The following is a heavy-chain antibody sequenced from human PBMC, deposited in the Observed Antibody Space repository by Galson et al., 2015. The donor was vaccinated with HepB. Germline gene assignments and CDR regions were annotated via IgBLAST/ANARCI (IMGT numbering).Heavy chain of an antibody. CDR1: GFTFSSYG. Sequence: SLRLSCAASGFTFSSYGMHWVRQAPGKGLEWVAVIWYDGSNKYYADSVKGRFTISRDNSKNTLYLQMNSLRAEDTAVYYCARVCARDLYYFDYWGQGTLVTVSS. CDR3: ARVCARDLYYFDY. V-gene: IGHV3-33*08. D-gene: IGHD3-10*01. J-gene: IGHJ4*02. CDR2: IWYDGSNK.